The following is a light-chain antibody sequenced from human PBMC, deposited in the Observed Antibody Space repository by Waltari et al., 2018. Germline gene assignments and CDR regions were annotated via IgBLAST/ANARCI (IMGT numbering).Light chain of an antibody. CDR3: QQRGNCTPHT. CDR2: DAS. CDR1: QSVGNY. Sequence: DIVLTQSPATLSSSPGDTVTLPCRASQSVGNYLAWYQQQPGQPPRLLIYDASNSATGVPARFRGSGSGTDFTLTISSLEAEDFAVYYCQQRGNCTPHTFGQGARLEIK. J-gene: IGKJ2*01. V-gene: IGKV3-11*01.